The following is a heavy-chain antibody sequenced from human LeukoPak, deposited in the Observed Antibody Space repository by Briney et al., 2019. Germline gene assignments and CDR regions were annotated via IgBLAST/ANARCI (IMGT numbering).Heavy chain of an antibody. CDR2: IYYSGST. J-gene: IGHJ6*02. V-gene: IGHV4-59*01. D-gene: IGHD3-3*01. CDR3: ARQYYDFWSGYYDDGYYYGMDV. CDR1: GGSISSYY. Sequence: SETLSLTCTVCGGSISSYYWSWIRQPPGKGVEWIGYIYYSGSTNYNPSLKSRVTISVDTSKNQFSLKLSSVTAADTAVYYCARQYYDFWSGYYDDGYYYGMDVWGQGTTVTVSS.